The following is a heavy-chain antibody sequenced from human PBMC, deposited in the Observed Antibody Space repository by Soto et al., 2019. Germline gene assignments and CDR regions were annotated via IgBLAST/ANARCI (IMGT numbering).Heavy chain of an antibody. CDR2: IKSKTDGGTT. CDR1: GFTFSNTW. V-gene: IGHV3-15*07. Sequence: EVQLVESGGGLVKPGGSLRLSCAASGFTFSNTWMNWVRQAPGKGLEWVGRIKSKTDGGTTDYAAPVKGRFTISRDDSKNTLYLQMNSLKTEDTAVYYCTTGLDYYDSSGYLPFDYWGQGTLVTVSS. J-gene: IGHJ4*02. D-gene: IGHD3-22*01. CDR3: TTGLDYYDSSGYLPFDY.